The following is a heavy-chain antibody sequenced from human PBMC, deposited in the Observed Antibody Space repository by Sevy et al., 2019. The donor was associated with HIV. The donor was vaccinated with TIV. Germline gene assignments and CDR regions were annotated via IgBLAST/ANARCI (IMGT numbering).Heavy chain of an antibody. V-gene: IGHV3-15*01. CDR3: TTQWF. D-gene: IGHD3-22*01. CDR1: GFTFSNTW. J-gene: IGHJ4*02. CDR2: IKSKTDDGTT. Sequence: GGSLRLSCAGSGFTFSNTWMSWVRQAPGKGLEWIGRIKSKTDDGTTDYAAPVKGRFSISRDDSKNTLYLQMNSLKTEDTAVYYCTTQWFWGQGTLVTVSS.